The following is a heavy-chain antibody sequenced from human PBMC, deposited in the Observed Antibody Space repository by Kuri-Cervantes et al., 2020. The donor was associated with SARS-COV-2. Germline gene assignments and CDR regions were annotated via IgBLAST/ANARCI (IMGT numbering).Heavy chain of an antibody. Sequence: KFSCKASGGTFSSYAISWVRQAPGQGLEWMGGIIPIFGTANYAQKFQGRVTITADKSTSTAYMELSSLRSEDTAVCYCARAPYSSGWRFFRFDPWGQGTLVTVSS. V-gene: IGHV1-69*06. CDR2: IIPIFGTA. CDR3: ARAPYSSGWRFFRFDP. D-gene: IGHD6-19*01. CDR1: GGTFSSYA. J-gene: IGHJ5*02.